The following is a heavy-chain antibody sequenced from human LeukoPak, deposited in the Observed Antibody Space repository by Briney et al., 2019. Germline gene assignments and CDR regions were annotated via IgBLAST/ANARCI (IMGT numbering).Heavy chain of an antibody. CDR1: GGSFSGYY. Sequence: SETLSLTCAVCGGSFSGYYWSWIRQPPGKGLEWIGEINHSGSTNYNPSLKSRVTISVDTSKNQFSLKLSSVTAADTAVYYCATRYYDSSGYSNWFDPWGQGTLVTVSS. V-gene: IGHV4-34*01. CDR3: ATRYYDSSGYSNWFDP. J-gene: IGHJ5*02. D-gene: IGHD3-22*01. CDR2: INHSGST.